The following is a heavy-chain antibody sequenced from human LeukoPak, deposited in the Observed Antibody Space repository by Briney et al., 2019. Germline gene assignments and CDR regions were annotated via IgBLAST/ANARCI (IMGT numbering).Heavy chain of an antibody. CDR3: AREEPHDAFDI. CDR2: INPDSGGT. V-gene: IGHV1-2*02. CDR1: GYTFTGYY. J-gene: IGHJ3*02. D-gene: IGHD1-1*01. Sequence: ASVKVSCKASGYTFTGYYMHWMRQAPGQGLEWMGWINPDSGGTNYAQKFQGRVTMTRDTSISTAYMELSRLRSDDTAVYYCAREEPHDAFDIWGQGTMVTVSS.